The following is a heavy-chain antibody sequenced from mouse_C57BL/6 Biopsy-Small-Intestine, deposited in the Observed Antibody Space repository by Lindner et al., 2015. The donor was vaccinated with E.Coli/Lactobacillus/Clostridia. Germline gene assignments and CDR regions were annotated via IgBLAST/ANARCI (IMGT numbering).Heavy chain of an antibody. J-gene: IGHJ3*01. V-gene: IGHV1-66*01. Sequence: VQLQESGPELVKPGASVKISCKASGYSFTSYYIHWVKQRPGQGLERIGWIYPGSGNTKYNENFKGKATLTADTSSSTAYMQLNSLTSEDSAVYYCARGDYDWFAYWGQGTLVTVSA. CDR1: GYSFTSYY. CDR3: ARGDYDWFAY. D-gene: IGHD2-4*01. CDR2: IYPGSGNT.